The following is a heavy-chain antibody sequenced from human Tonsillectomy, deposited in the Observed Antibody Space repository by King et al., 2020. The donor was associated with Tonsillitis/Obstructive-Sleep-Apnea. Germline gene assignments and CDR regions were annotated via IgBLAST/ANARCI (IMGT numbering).Heavy chain of an antibody. V-gene: IGHV5-51*01. CDR3: AGRKFPYGSSTTWYFDL. CDR2: IYPGDSDT. J-gene: IGHJ2*01. CDR1: GYSSSNYW. D-gene: IGHD3-22*01. Sequence: QLVQSGAEVKKPGESLKISCKGSGYSSSNYWIGWVRQMPGKGLEWVGIIYPGDSDTRYSPSFQGQVTLSADKSISTAYLQWSSLKASDTATYYCAGRKFPYGSSTTWYFDLWGRGSLLTVPA.